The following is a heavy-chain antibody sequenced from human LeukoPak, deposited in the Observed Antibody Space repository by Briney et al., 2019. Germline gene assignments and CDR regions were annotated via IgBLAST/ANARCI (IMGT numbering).Heavy chain of an antibody. D-gene: IGHD6-6*01. Sequence: GGSLRLSCAASGFTFSSYAMHWVRQAPGKGLEWVAVISYDGSNKYYADSVKGRFTISRDNAKNSLYLQMNSLRVEDTAVYYCARWASLYYFDYWGQGTLVTVSS. CDR2: ISYDGSNK. CDR3: ARWASLYYFDY. J-gene: IGHJ4*02. CDR1: GFTFSSYA. V-gene: IGHV3-30*04.